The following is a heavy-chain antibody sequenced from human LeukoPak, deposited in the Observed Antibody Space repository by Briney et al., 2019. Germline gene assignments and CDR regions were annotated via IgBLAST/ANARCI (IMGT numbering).Heavy chain of an antibody. D-gene: IGHD6-6*01. CDR2: IYYSGST. CDR1: GGSISSYY. J-gene: IGHJ6*03. V-gene: IGHV4-59*01. Sequence: SETLSLTCTGSGGSISSYYWSWLRQPQGKDLVWIGYIYYSGSTNYNPSLKSRVTISVDTSKNQFSLKLSSVTAADTAVYYCARVGIAARPGYMDVWGKGTTVTVSS. CDR3: ARVGIAARPGYMDV.